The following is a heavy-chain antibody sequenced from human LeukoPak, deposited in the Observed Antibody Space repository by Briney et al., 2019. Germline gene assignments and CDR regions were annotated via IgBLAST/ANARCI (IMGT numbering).Heavy chain of an antibody. CDR2: IYSGGST. J-gene: IGHJ4*02. CDR1: GFTVSSNY. V-gene: IGHV3-53*01. CDR3: AREGNYYYDSSGYYD. Sequence: GGSLRLSCAASGFTVSSNYMGWVRQAPGKGLEWVSVIYSGGSTYYADSVKGRFTISRDNSKNTLYLQMNSPRAEDTAVYYCAREGNYYYDSSGYYDWGQGTLVTVSS. D-gene: IGHD3-22*01.